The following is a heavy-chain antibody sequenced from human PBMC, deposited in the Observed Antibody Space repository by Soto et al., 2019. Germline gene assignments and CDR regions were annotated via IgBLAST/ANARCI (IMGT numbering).Heavy chain of an antibody. J-gene: IGHJ5*02. CDR3: ARHNPICLRGSCFPVASFDP. V-gene: IGHV4-39*01. Sequence: SETLSLTCTVSGGSISSSSYYWGWIRQPPGKGLEWIGSIYYSGSTYYNPSLKSRVTISVDTSKNQFSLKLSSVTAADTAVYYCARHNPICLRGSCFPVASFDPWGQGTLVTVSS. CDR2: IYYSGST. CDR1: GGSISSSSYY. D-gene: IGHD2-15*01.